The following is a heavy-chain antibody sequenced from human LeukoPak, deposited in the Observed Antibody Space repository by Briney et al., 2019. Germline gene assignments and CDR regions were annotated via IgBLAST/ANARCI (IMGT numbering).Heavy chain of an antibody. D-gene: IGHD4-17*01. CDR1: GGSISSSSYY. J-gene: IGHJ4*02. CDR3: ARHRNEYDYGDYQVIDY. V-gene: IGHV4-39*01. CDR2: IYYSGST. Sequence: SSETLSLTCTVSGGSISSSSYYWGWIRQPPGKGLEWIGSIYYSGSTYYNPPLKSRVTISVDTSKNQFSLKLSSVTAADTAVYYCARHRNEYDYGDYQVIDYWGQGTLVTVSS.